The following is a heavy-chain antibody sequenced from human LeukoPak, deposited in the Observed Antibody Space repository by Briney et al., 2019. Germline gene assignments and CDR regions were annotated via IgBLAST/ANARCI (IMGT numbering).Heavy chain of an antibody. J-gene: IGHJ5*02. Sequence: PGRSLRLSCAVSRFTFSTYAMSWVRQAPGKGLGWLSTIGGGGRDTFYADSVKGRFTSPRNNANNSLYLQMNGLRAENTVFYYGARAPADKYYDFWIGYYDWFDPWGQGTLVTVSS. CDR2: IGGGGRDT. V-gene: IGHV3-23*01. CDR3: ARAPADKYYDFWIGYYDWFDP. D-gene: IGHD3-3*01. CDR1: RFTFSTYA.